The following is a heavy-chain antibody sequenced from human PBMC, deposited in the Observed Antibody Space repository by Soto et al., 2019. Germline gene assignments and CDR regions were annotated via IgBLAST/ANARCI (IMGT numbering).Heavy chain of an antibody. J-gene: IGHJ5*02. Sequence: QVHLVESGGGVVQPGRSLRLSCAASGFTVTSYGMHWVRQAPGKGLEWVAVISYAGSNKYYADSVKGRFTISRDNSKNTLYLQMISLRAEDTAVYYCARDNCISSSCYRLYNWFDPWGQGTLVTVSS. CDR3: ARDNCISSSCYRLYNWFDP. D-gene: IGHD2-2*01. V-gene: IGHV3-30*03. CDR1: GFTVTSYG. CDR2: ISYAGSNK.